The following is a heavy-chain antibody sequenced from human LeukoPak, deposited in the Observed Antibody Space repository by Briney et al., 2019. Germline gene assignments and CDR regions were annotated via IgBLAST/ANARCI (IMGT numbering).Heavy chain of an antibody. CDR2: INANSGGT. Sequence: GASVKVSCKASGYTFTGYYMHWVRQAPGQGLEWMGWINANSGGTNYAQKFQGRVTMTRDTSISTAYMELSRLRSDDTAVYYCARDLGYCSSTSCSVYFDYWGQGTLVTVSS. CDR1: GYTFTGYY. V-gene: IGHV1-2*02. CDR3: ARDLGYCSSTSCSVYFDY. D-gene: IGHD2-2*01. J-gene: IGHJ4*02.